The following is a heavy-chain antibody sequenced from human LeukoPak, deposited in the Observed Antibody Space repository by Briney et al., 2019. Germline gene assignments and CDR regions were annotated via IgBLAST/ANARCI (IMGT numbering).Heavy chain of an antibody. CDR3: ARPGEVYHYDSSGYPAHYFDY. CDR2: IYYSGST. D-gene: IGHD3-22*01. J-gene: IGHJ4*02. Sequence: PSETLSLTCSVSGGSIYNSAYHWGWIRQPPGKGLEWIGSIYYSGSTYYNPSLKSRVTISVDTSKNQFSLKLSSVTAADTAVYYCARPGEVYHYDSSGYPAHYFDYWGQGTLVTVSS. CDR1: GGSIYNSAYH. V-gene: IGHV4-39*01.